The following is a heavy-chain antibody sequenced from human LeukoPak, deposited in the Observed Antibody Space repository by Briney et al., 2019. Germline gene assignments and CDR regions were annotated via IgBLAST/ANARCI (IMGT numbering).Heavy chain of an antibody. Sequence: GGSLRLSCAASGLTFSSYGMHWVRQAPGKGLEWVAFIRYDGSNKYYADSVKGRFTISRDNSKNTLYLQMNSLRAEDTAVYYCAKDGYSRSYYFDYWGQGTLVTVSS. CDR2: IRYDGSNK. CDR1: GLTFSSYG. D-gene: IGHD5-18*01. V-gene: IGHV3-30*02. J-gene: IGHJ4*02. CDR3: AKDGYSRSYYFDY.